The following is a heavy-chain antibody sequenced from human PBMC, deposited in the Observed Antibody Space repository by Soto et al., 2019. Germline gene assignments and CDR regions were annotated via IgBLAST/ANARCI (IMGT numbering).Heavy chain of an antibody. V-gene: IGHV1-18*01. Sequence: HMMQSGAEVKKPGASVRVSCKTAGYTFSAYDIYWVRQAPGQGLEWMGWIRTYNGDTNYAQKFQTRVTMTTDKSTDTAYMDLRSLTSDDTAIYYGARAGAAPYYYYGLDVW. CDR1: GYTFSAYD. D-gene: IGHD3-16*01. J-gene: IGHJ6*01. CDR2: IRTYNGDT. CDR3: ARAGAAPYYYYGLDV.